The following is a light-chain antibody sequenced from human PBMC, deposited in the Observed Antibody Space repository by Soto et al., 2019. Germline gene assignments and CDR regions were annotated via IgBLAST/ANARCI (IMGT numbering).Light chain of an antibody. CDR3: QQLHVYPST. Sequence: DVVMTQSPLSLPVTLGQPASFSCKSSQSLAYSDGNTYLSWFQQRPGQSPRRLIYQVSKRDSGVPDRFSGSGSGTDFTLRISRVEAEDFATYYCQQLHVYPSTFGGGTKVE. CDR2: QVS. J-gene: IGKJ4*01. V-gene: IGKV2-30*01. CDR1: QSLAYSDGNTY.